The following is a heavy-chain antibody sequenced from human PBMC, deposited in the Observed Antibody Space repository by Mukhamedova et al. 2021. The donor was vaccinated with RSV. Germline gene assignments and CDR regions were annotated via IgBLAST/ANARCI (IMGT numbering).Heavy chain of an antibody. D-gene: IGHD1-1*01. V-gene: IGHV3-74*01. CDR3: ARGSFISPSANDQ. Sequence: GKGLVWVSRINTDGGNTIYADFVKSRFTVFRDNAKNTLYLQMNSLRAEDTALYYWARGSFISPSANDQRGQGTPVTVSP. CDR2: INTDGGNT. J-gene: IGHJ4*02.